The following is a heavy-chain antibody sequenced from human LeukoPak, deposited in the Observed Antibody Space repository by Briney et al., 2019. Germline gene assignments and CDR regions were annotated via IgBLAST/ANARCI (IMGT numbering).Heavy chain of an antibody. D-gene: IGHD6-19*01. V-gene: IGHV3-30*03. J-gene: IGHJ2*01. Sequence: GGSLRLSCAASGFTFSSYGMHWVRQAPGKGLEWVAVISYDGSNKYYADSVKGRFTISRDNSKNTLYLQMNSLRAEDTAVYYCAREGWYWYFDLWGRGTLVTVSS. CDR2: ISYDGSNK. CDR3: AREGWYWYFDL. CDR1: GFTFSSYG.